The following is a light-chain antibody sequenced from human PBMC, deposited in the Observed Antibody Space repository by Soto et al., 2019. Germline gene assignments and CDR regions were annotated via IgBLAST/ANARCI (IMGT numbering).Light chain of an antibody. CDR3: SSCASSSTLV. CDR1: SSDVGGYNY. V-gene: IGLV2-14*01. CDR2: EVS. J-gene: IGLJ1*01. Sequence: QSALTQPASVSGSPGQSITISCTGTSSDVGGYNYVSWYQQHPGNAPKLMIYEVSNRPSGVSNRFSGSKSGNTASLTISGLQAEDEADYYSSSCASSSTLVFGTGTKVTVL.